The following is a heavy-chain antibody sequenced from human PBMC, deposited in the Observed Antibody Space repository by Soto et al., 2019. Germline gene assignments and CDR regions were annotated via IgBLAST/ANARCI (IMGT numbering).Heavy chain of an antibody. J-gene: IGHJ6*03. D-gene: IGHD4-4*01. CDR2: IYPGDSDT. V-gene: IGHV5-51*01. CDR1: GYNFTSYW. Sequence: GESQKISSKGSGYNFTSYWIGWVRQMPGKGLEWMGIIYPGDSDTRYSPSFQGQVTISADKSISTAYLQWSSLKASDTAMYYCARQTTPITMSYFYYMDVWGKGTAVTVSS. CDR3: ARQTTPITMSYFYYMDV.